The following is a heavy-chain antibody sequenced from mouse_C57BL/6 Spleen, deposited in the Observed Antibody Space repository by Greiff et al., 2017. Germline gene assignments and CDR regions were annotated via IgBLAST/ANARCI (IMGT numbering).Heavy chain of an antibody. CDR3: ARHYYYGSSIWYFDV. CDR2: IYPSDSET. D-gene: IGHD1-1*01. J-gene: IGHJ1*03. CDR1: GYTFTSYW. V-gene: IGHV1-61*01. Sequence: VQLQQPGAELVRPGSSVKLSCKASGYTFTSYWMDWVKQRPGQGLEWIGNIYPSDSETHYNQKFKDKATLTVDKSSSTAYMQLSSLTSEDSAVYYCARHYYYGSSIWYFDVWGTGTTVTASS.